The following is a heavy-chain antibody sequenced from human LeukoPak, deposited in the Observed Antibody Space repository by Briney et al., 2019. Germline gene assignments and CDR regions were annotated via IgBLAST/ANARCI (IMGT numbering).Heavy chain of an antibody. Sequence: GASVKVSCKASGYSFTTYGMSWVRQAPGQGLEWMGWIIPYNGNTIYAQKFQGRVIMTTDTSTSTAFMELRSLRSDDTAVYYCARFSHDNGGSPAWAFDIWGQGTMVGVSS. CDR3: ARFSHDNGGSPAWAFDI. CDR2: IIPYNGNT. J-gene: IGHJ3*02. CDR1: GYSFTTYG. V-gene: IGHV1-18*01. D-gene: IGHD3-22*01.